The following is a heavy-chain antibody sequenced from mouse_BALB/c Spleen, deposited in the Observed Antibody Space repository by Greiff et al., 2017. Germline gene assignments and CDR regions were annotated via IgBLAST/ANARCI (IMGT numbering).Heavy chain of an antibody. V-gene: IGHV2-2*02. CDR1: GFSLTSYG. D-gene: IGHD2-14*01. J-gene: IGHJ4*01. CDR2: IWSGGST. Sequence: VKLQESGPGLVQPSQSLSITCTVSGFSLTSYGVHWVRQSPGKGLEWLGVIWSGGSTDYNAAFISRLSISKDNSKSQVFFKMNSLQANDTAIYYCARSVDRYRDAMDYWGQGTSVTVSS. CDR3: ARSVDRYRDAMDY.